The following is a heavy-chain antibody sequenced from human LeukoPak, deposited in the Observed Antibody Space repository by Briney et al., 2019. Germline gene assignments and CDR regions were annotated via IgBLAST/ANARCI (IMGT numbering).Heavy chain of an antibody. CDR1: GGSLSGDY. D-gene: IGHD3-22*01. CDR3: ARGRSGFYSRVHIRYIDV. J-gene: IGHJ6*03. V-gene: IGHV4-34*01. CDR2: INQNNLT. Sequence: SETLSLTCGVYGGSLSGDYWSWIRQPPGRGLEWIGEINQNNLTNYNPSLKSRVTLSVDTPKSQFSLRLSSVTAADTAVYYCARGRSGFYSRVHIRYIDVWGEGTKVTVSS.